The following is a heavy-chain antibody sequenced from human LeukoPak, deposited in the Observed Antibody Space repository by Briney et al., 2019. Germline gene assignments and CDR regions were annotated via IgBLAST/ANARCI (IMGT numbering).Heavy chain of an antibody. CDR3: ATLNSSGWYEGDDAFDI. CDR2: FDPEDGET. Sequence: ASVTVSCKVSGYTLTELSMHWVRQAPGKGLEWMGGFDPEDGETIYAQTFQGRVTMTEDTSTDTAYMELSSLRSDDTAVYYCATLNSSGWYEGDDAFDIWGQGTMVTVSS. D-gene: IGHD6-19*01. J-gene: IGHJ3*02. CDR1: GYTLTELS. V-gene: IGHV1-24*01.